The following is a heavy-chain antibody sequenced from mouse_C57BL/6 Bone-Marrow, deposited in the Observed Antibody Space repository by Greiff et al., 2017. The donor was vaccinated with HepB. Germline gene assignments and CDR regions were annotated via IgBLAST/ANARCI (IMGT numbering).Heavy chain of an antibody. V-gene: IGHV1-85*01. CDR2: IYPRDGST. CDR1: GYTFTSYD. Sequence: VKLQESGPELVKPGASVKLSCKASGYTFTSYDINWVKQRPGQGLEWIGWIYPRDGSTKYNEKFKGKATVTADKSSSTAYMELHSLTSEDSAVYFCAREGSRYGRSDEYLDDWGTGTTVTVSS. D-gene: IGHD1-1*01. J-gene: IGHJ1*03. CDR3: AREGSRYGRSDEYLDD.